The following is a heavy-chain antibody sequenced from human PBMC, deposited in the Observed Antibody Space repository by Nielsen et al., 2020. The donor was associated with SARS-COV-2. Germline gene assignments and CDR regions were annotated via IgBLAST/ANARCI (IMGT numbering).Heavy chain of an antibody. CDR2: ISWNSGSI. CDR3: AKLSSGSYYDYYYGMDV. J-gene: IGHJ6*02. V-gene: IGHV3-9*01. D-gene: IGHD1-26*01. CDR1: GFTFDDYA. Sequence: GGSLRLSCAASGFTFDDYAMHWVRQAPGKGLEWVSGISWNSGSIGYADSVKGRFTISRDNAKNSLYLQMNSLRAEDTALYYCAKLSSGSYYDYYYGMDVWGQGTTVTVSS.